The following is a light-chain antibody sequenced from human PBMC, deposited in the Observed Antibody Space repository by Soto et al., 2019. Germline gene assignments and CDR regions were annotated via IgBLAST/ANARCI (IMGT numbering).Light chain of an antibody. J-gene: IGKJ4*01. CDR3: QQYGSSPPVT. V-gene: IGKV3-20*01. CDR2: GAS. Sequence: IVLTQSPGTLSLTPGERATLSCRASQSVSSNYLAWYQQKPGQAPRLLIYGASSRATGIPDRFSGSGSGTDFTLTISRLEPEDFAVYYCQQYGSSPPVTFGGGTKVDI. CDR1: QSVSSNY.